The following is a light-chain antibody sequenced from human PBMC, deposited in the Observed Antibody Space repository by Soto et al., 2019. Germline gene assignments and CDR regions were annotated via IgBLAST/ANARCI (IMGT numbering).Light chain of an antibody. CDR1: QNIKIY. CDR2: LAS. Sequence: DIQMTQSPSILSASVGDRVTITCRASQNIKIYLAWYQLKPGEAPKLLISLASTLESGVPSRFSGSGSGTEFTLTISSLLPDDVATYYCQQYDGNPTFGPGTKVDI. V-gene: IGKV1-5*01. CDR3: QQYDGNPT. J-gene: IGKJ3*01.